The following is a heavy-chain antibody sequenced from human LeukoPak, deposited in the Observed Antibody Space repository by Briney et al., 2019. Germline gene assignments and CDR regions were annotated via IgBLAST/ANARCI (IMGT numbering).Heavy chain of an antibody. CDR2: IDYSGST. CDR3: ARRLNWFDP. J-gene: IGHJ5*02. D-gene: IGHD3-16*01. CDR1: GGSISSNSFH. Sequence: SETLSLTCTVSGGSISSNSFHWGWIRQPPGKGLEWIGSIDYSGSTYYNPSLKSRVPIAADTSKNQFSLKLQSVTAADTAVYYCARRLNWFDPWGQGTLVTVSS. V-gene: IGHV4-39*01.